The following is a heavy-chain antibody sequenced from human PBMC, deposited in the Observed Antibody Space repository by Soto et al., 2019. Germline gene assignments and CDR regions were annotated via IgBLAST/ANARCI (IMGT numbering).Heavy chain of an antibody. V-gene: IGHV3-48*01. CDR3: ALRAGPL. Sequence: GSLRLSCAASGFTFSTYSMNWARQAPGKGLEWISFISSSSNTIYYADSVKGRFTISRDNAKNSLYLQMNSLRAEDTAVYYCALRAGPLGGQGTLVTVSS. J-gene: IGHJ4*02. CDR1: GFTFSTYS. D-gene: IGHD6-13*01. CDR2: ISSSSNTI.